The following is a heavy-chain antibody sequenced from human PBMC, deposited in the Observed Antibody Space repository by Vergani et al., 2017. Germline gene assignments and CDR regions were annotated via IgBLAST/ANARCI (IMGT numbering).Heavy chain of an antibody. CDR2: IYPGDSET. D-gene: IGHD1-14*01. J-gene: IGHJ6*03. CDR3: ARRSRYFYYYRYV. V-gene: IGHV5-51*03. Sequence: EVQLVQSGAEVKKPGESLKISCKGSGYNFSNYWIAWVRQMPGKGLEWMGIIYPGDSETIYGPSFQGQVTISADKSISSAYLEWSSLKASDTAMYYCARRSRYFYYYRYVWATGTTVIVSS. CDR1: GYNFSNYW.